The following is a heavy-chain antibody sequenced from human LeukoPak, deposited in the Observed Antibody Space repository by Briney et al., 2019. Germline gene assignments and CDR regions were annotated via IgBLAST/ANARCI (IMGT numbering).Heavy chain of an antibody. CDR2: IYYTGTT. CDR1: GGSIGGTYY. CDR3: ARRWVYDKRAFDA. Sequence: LSETLSLTCTVSGGSIGGTYYWSWIRQPPGKELEWIGYIYYTGTTDSNPSLKSRVTISLDTSKNQFSLNLSSVTAADTAVYYCARRWVYDKRAFDAWGQGTMVTVSS. V-gene: IGHV4-59*08. J-gene: IGHJ3*01. D-gene: IGHD3-16*01.